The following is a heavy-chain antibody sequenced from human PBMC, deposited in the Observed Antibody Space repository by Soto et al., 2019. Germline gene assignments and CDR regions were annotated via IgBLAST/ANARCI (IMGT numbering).Heavy chain of an antibody. D-gene: IGHD3-10*01. V-gene: IGHV3-23*01. CDR1: GFTFSTYA. Sequence: EVQLLESGGGLVQPGGSLRLSCAASGFTFSTYAMSWVRQAPGKGLEWVSGMSGSGGSTYYADSVKGRFTISRDNSKNTQYLQMNSLRAEDTAVYYCMILYSYGSGSYYKWGQGTLVTVSS. CDR3: MILYSYGSGSYYK. J-gene: IGHJ4*02. CDR2: MSGSGGST.